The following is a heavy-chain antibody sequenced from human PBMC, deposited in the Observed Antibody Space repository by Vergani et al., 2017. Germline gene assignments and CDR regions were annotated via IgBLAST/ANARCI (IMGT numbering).Heavy chain of an antibody. D-gene: IGHD2-2*01. Sequence: EVQLVESGGGLVQPGRSLRLSCAASGFTFSSYSMNWVRQAPGKGLEWVSYISSSSSTIYYADSVKGRFTISRDNAKNSLYLQMNSLRAEDTAVYYCARDLSGYCSSTSCSGDYWGQGTLVTVSS. V-gene: IGHV3-48*01. CDR1: GFTFSSYS. CDR2: ISSSSSTI. CDR3: ARDLSGYCSSTSCSGDY. J-gene: IGHJ4*02.